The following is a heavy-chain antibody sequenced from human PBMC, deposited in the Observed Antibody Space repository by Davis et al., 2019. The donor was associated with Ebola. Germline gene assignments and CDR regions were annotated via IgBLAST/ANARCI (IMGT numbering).Heavy chain of an antibody. CDR2: IIPILGIA. V-gene: IGHV1-69*10. CDR3: ATCIAAAGTGYYYYYGMDV. Sequence: SVKVSCKASGGTFSSYAISWVRQAPGQGLEWMGGIIPILGIANYAQKFQGRVTITADESTSTAYMELSSLRSEDTAVYYCATCIAAAGTGYYYYYGMDVWGQGTTVTVSS. CDR1: GGTFSSYA. J-gene: IGHJ6*02. D-gene: IGHD6-13*01.